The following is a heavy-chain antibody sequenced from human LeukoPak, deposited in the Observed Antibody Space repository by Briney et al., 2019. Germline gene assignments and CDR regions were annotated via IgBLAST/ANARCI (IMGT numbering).Heavy chain of an antibody. CDR1: GFTFSDSA. D-gene: IGHD1-26*01. Sequence: GGSLKLSCAASGFTFSDSAIHWVRQASGKGLEWVGRIRNKANSYATAYVASVEGRFTISRDDSKNTAYLQMNSLKTEDTAVYYCAKTGSSRFDYWGQGTLVTVSS. CDR3: AKTGSSRFDY. CDR2: IRNKANSYAT. J-gene: IGHJ4*02. V-gene: IGHV3-73*01.